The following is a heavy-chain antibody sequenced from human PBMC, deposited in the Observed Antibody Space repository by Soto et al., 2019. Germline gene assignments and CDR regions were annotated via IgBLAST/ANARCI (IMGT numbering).Heavy chain of an antibody. Sequence: VQLVQSGAEVKKPGASVKVSCKASGYTFTNNAIHWVRQAPGQRLEWLGWLNVGNSNREYSQKFQGRIIMTKDTSASTAYMELSSLISEDTAVYYCARGYDFVWGSYRSDAFDIWGQGTMVTVSS. CDR2: LNVGNSNR. CDR3: ARGYDFVWGSYRSDAFDI. V-gene: IGHV1-3*01. CDR1: GYTFTNNA. J-gene: IGHJ3*02. D-gene: IGHD3-16*02.